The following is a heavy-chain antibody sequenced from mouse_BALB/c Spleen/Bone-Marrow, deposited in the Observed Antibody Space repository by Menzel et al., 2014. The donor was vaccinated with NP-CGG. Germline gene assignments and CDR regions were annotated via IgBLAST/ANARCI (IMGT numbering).Heavy chain of an antibody. CDR2: IYPGDGDA. CDR3: ARGDPFDY. Sequence: VQLQQSGAELARPGASVKLSCKASGYTFTSYWMQWVKQRPGQGLEWIGAIYPGDGDARYTQKFKGKATLTADKSSSTAYMQLSSWASEDSAVYYCARGDPFDYWGQGTTLTVSS. J-gene: IGHJ2*01. V-gene: IGHV1-87*01. CDR1: GYTFTSYW.